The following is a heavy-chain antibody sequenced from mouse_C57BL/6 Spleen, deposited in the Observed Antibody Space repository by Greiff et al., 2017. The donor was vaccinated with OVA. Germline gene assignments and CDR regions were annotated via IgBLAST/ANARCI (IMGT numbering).Heavy chain of an antibody. D-gene: IGHD3-2*02. CDR1: GYAFSSSW. Sequence: QVQLQQSGPELVKPGASVKISCKASGYAFSSSWMNWVKQRLGKGLEWIGRIYPGDGDTNYNGKFKGKATLTADKSSSTAYMQLSSLTSEDSAVYFCARSGDWYFDVWGTGTTVTVSS. V-gene: IGHV1-82*01. J-gene: IGHJ1*03. CDR2: IYPGDGDT. CDR3: ARSGDWYFDV.